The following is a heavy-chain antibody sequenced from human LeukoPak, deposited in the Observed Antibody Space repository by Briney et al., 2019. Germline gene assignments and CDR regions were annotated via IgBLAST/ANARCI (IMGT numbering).Heavy chain of an antibody. J-gene: IGHJ5*02. V-gene: IGHV3-74*01. CDR2: IKSDGSLT. D-gene: IGHD2-15*01. CDR1: GFTFSGYW. Sequence: PGGSLRLSCVASGFTFSGYWMHWVRQPPGKGLVWVSRIKSDGSLTDYADSVKGRFTISRDNARSTLYLQMNSLRVEDTAVYYCASQVVGAAFDPWGLGTLVTVSS. CDR3: ASQVVGAAFDP.